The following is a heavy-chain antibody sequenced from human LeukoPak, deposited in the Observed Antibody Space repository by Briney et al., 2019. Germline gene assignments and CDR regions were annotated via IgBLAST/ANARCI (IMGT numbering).Heavy chain of an antibody. J-gene: IGHJ6*03. D-gene: IGHD3-22*01. CDR1: GITFSTYA. CDR3: VKVYYDSSDDRYLYYYYYYMDV. Sequence: RGSLRLSCAASGITFSTYAMNWVRQAPGKGLEWVSGISGTGGKTYYADSVKGRFTISRDNSKNLLFLQLNSLRAEDTAAYYCVKVYYDSSDDRYLYYYYYYMDVWGKGTTVTVSS. V-gene: IGHV3-23*01. CDR2: ISGTGGKT.